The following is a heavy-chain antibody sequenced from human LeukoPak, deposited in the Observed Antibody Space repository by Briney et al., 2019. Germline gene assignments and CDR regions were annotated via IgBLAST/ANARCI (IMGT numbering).Heavy chain of an antibody. D-gene: IGHD5-24*01. CDR2: MNPNSGNT. V-gene: IGHV1-8*01. Sequence: ASVKVSCKASGYTFTSYGINWVRQATGQGLEWVGWMNPNSGNTGYAQKFQGRVTMTRNTSISTAYMELSSLRSEDTAVYYCARAVEMAPFVDYWGQGTLVTVSS. CDR1: GYTFTSYG. J-gene: IGHJ4*02. CDR3: ARAVEMAPFVDY.